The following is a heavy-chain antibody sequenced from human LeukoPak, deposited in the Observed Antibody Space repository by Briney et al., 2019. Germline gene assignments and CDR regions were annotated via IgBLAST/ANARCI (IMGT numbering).Heavy chain of an antibody. CDR1: GFTFSSYS. D-gene: IGHD2-2*01. J-gene: IGHJ4*02. CDR2: ISSSSSYI. Sequence: GGSQRLPCAASGFTFSSYSVNWVRQAPGKGLEWVSSISSSSSYIYYADSVKGRFTISRDNAKNSLYLQMNSLRAEDTAVYYCARAGPAAMAADYWGQGTLVTVSS. CDR3: ARAGPAAMAADY. V-gene: IGHV3-21*01.